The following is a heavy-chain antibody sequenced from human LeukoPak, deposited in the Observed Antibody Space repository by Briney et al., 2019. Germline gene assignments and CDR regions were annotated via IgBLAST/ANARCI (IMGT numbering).Heavy chain of an antibody. J-gene: IGHJ4*02. CDR1: GGSISSSSYY. D-gene: IGHD3-22*01. Sequence: SETLSLTCTASGGSISSSSYYWGWIRQPPGKGLEWIGSIYYSGSTYYNPSLKSRVTISVDTSKNQFSLKLSSVTAADTAVYYCARHEIRYYYDSSGYYSLFDYWGQGTLVTVSS. V-gene: IGHV4-39*01. CDR3: ARHEIRYYYDSSGYYSLFDY. CDR2: IYYSGST.